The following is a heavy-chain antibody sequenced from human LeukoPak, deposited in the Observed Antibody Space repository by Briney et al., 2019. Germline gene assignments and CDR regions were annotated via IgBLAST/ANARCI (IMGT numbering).Heavy chain of an antibody. V-gene: IGHV3-53*01. J-gene: IGHJ4*02. Sequence: GGSLRLSCAASGFTVSSNYMSWVRQAPGKGLEWVSVIYSGGSTYYADSVKGRFTISRDNSKNTLYLQMNSLRAEDTAVYYCAGGARYFDWLLYYWGQGTLVTVSS. CDR2: IYSGGST. CDR1: GFTVSSNY. CDR3: AGGARYFDWLLYY. D-gene: IGHD3-9*01.